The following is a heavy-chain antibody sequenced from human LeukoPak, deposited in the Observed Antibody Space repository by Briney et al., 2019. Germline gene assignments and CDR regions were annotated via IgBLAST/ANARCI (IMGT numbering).Heavy chain of an antibody. Sequence: GGSLRLSCAASGFTFSSYGMHWVRQAPGKGLEWVAFIRYDGSNKYYADSVKGRFTISRDNSKNTLYLQMNSLRAEDTAVYYCARSRGYSYGWDGAFDIWGQGTMVTVSS. CDR3: ARSRGYSYGWDGAFDI. CDR1: GFTFSSYG. V-gene: IGHV3-30*02. D-gene: IGHD5-18*01. CDR2: IRYDGSNK. J-gene: IGHJ3*02.